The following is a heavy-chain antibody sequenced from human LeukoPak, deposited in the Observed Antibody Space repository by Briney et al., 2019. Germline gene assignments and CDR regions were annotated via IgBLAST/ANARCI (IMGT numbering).Heavy chain of an antibody. V-gene: IGHV1-69*05. CDR3: ARDRPHTVTPFLGAFDI. CDR2: IIPIFGTA. D-gene: IGHD4-17*01. Sequence: SVKVSCKASGGTFSSYAISWVRQAPGQGLEWMGRIIPIFGTANYAQKFQGRVTITTDESTSTAYMELGSLRSEDTAVYYCARDRPHTVTPFLGAFDIWGQGTMVTVSS. J-gene: IGHJ3*02. CDR1: GGTFSSYA.